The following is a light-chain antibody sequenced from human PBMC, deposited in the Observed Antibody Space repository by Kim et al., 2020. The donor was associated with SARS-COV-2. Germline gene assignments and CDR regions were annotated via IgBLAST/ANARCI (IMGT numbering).Light chain of an antibody. J-gene: IGLJ2*01. CDR2: SDR. V-gene: IGLV3-21*04. Sequence: APGKTATITCGGENIATKCVHWYQQRPGQAPVLVIYSDRDRPSGIPERFSGSKSADTATLTISRVEAGDEADYYCQVWDETSDQIIFGGGTQLTVL. CDR3: QVWDETSDQII. CDR1: NIATKC.